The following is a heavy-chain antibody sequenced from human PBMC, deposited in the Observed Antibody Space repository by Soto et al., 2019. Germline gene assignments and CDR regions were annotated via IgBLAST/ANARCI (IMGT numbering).Heavy chain of an antibody. D-gene: IGHD2-21*01. V-gene: IGHV3-48*03. CDR1: GFSFRNYE. J-gene: IGHJ4*02. CDR2: ISKTSSLK. CDR3: TRHIPDDQCDF. Sequence: EVQLVESGGGLVQPGGSLRLSCAVSGFSFRNYEMNWVRQAPGKGLEWVSYISKTSSLKSYADSVKGRFTIFRDNVNNLLYLQMHSLRVEDTAVYFCTRHIPDDQCDFWGQGTPVTVSS.